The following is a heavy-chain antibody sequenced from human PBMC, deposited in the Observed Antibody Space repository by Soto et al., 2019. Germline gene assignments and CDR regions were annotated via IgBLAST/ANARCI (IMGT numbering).Heavy chain of an antibody. V-gene: IGHV1-18*01. CDR1: GYTFTSYG. CDR3: ARDTPTYSSGWYNYYYGMDV. CDR2: ISAYNGNT. J-gene: IGHJ6*02. Sequence: ASVKVSCKASGYTFTSYGIIWVRQAPGQGLEWMGWISAYNGNTNYAQKLQGRATMTTDTSTSTAYMELRSLRSDDTAVYYCARDTPTYSSGWYNYYYGMDVWGQGTTVTVSS. D-gene: IGHD6-19*01.